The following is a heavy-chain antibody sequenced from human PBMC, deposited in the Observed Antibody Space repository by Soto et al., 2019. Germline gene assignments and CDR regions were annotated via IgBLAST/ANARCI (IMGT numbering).Heavy chain of an antibody. J-gene: IGHJ5*02. V-gene: IGHV3-21*01. CDR1: GFTFSSYN. Sequence: GGSLRLSCAASGFTFSSYNMNWVRQAPGKGLEWVSSISSSSSYIYYADSVKGRFTISRDNAKNSLYLQMNSLRAEDTAVYYCAGTTVTTFGDWFDTWGQGTLVTVSS. CDR3: AGTTVTTFGDWFDT. CDR2: ISSSSSYI. D-gene: IGHD4-17*01.